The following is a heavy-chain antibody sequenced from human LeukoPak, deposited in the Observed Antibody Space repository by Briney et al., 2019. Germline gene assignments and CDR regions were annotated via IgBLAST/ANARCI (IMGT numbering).Heavy chain of an antibody. CDR1: GFTLSSFW. V-gene: IGHV3-74*01. D-gene: IGHD3-10*01. CDR3: ARDLLVRGVRFDP. CDR2: INSDGSST. Sequence: GGSVRLSCVASGFTLSSFWMHWVRQAPGKGLVWVSCINSDGSSTTYADSVKGRFTISRDNAKNTLYLQMNSLRAEDTAVYYCARDLLVRGVRFDPWGQGTQVTVSS. J-gene: IGHJ5*02.